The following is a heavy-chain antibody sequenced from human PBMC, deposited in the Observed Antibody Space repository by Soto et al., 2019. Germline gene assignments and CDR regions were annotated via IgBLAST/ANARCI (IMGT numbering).Heavy chain of an antibody. J-gene: IGHJ6*03. D-gene: IGHD3-10*01. Sequence: GGSLRLSCAASGFTFSSYAMSWVRQAPGKGLEWVSAISGSGGSTYYADSVKGRFTISRDNSKNTLYLQMNSLRAEDTAVYYCAKDPDYGSGSFYYYYYYMDVWGKGTTVTVSS. V-gene: IGHV3-23*01. CDR1: GFTFSSYA. CDR2: ISGSGGST. CDR3: AKDPDYGSGSFYYYYYYMDV.